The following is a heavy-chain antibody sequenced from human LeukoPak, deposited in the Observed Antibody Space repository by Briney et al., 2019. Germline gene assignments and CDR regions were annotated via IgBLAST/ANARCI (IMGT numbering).Heavy chain of an antibody. Sequence: VASVKVSCKASGYTFTGYYMHWVRQAPGQGLEWMGWINPNSGGTNYAQKFQGRVTMTRDTSISTAYMELSRLRSDDTAVCYCARDGGFGELPDYWGQGTLVTVSS. CDR3: ARDGGFGELPDY. D-gene: IGHD3-10*01. CDR2: INPNSGGT. J-gene: IGHJ4*02. CDR1: GYTFTGYY. V-gene: IGHV1-2*02.